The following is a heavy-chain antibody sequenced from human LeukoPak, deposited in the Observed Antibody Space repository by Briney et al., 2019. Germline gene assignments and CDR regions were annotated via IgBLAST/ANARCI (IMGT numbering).Heavy chain of an antibody. CDR1: GGSISSYY. CDR3: ARGGGSGWYPNWFDP. CDR2: NYYSGST. V-gene: IGHV4-59*01. D-gene: IGHD6-19*01. Sequence: PSETLSLTCTVSGGSISSYYWSWIRQPPGKGLEWIGYNYYSGSTKYNPSLKSRVTISVDTSKNQFSQKLSSVNAADTAVYYCARGGGSGWYPNWFDPWGQGTLVTVSS. J-gene: IGHJ5*02.